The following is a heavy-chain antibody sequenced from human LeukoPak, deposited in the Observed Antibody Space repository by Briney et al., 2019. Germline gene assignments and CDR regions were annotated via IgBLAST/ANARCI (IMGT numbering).Heavy chain of an antibody. J-gene: IGHJ4*02. D-gene: IGHD3-16*02. CDR1: GYTFTSYD. Sequence: ASVKVSCKASGYTFTSYDINWVRQATGQGLEWMGWMNPNSGNTGYAQKFQGRVTMTRNTSISTAYMELSSLRSEDTAVYYCARGNYDYVWGSYRYTYYFDYWGQGTLVTVSS. CDR2: MNPNSGNT. CDR3: ARGNYDYVWGSYRYTYYFDY. V-gene: IGHV1-8*01.